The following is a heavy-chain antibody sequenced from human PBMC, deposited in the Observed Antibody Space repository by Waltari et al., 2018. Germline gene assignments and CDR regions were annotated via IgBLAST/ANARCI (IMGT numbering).Heavy chain of an antibody. CDR3: ARRDSFTDF. CDR2: LYYSGST. V-gene: IGHV4-59*08. D-gene: IGHD2-21*01. J-gene: IGHJ4*02. Sequence: QVQLQESGPGLVKPSEPLSLICTVSGGSMTHYYWGWVRQPPGRGLEWIGDLYYSGSTYSAGSTAYNPSLKSRVTISINTPRDQFSLELRSVTAADTAVYYCARRDSFTDFWGQGTLIIVSS. CDR1: GGSMTHYY.